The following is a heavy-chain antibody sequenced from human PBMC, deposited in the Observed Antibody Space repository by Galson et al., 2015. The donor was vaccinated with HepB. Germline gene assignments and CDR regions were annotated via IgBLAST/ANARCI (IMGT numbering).Heavy chain of an antibody. J-gene: IGHJ5*02. D-gene: IGHD6-19*01. V-gene: IGHV3-30*18. CDR2: VASDARNK. CDR1: GFTFSRYG. CDR3: AKDTHSVAGSLGES. Sequence: SLRLSCAASGFTFSRYGMHWVRQTPGKGLEWVGVVASDARNKYYADYAKGRFTISRDNSKNELYLQINSLRPEDTAVYYCAKDTHSVAGSLGESWGQGTLVTVSS.